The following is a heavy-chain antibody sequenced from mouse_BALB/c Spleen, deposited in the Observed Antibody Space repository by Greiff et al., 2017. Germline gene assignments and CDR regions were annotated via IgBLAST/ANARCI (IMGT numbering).Heavy chain of an antibody. CDR1: GFNIKDYY. CDR3: ASYYYGSSYYFDY. CDR2: IDPANGNT. V-gene: IGHV14-1*02. Sequence: EVQLQQSGAELVRPGALVKLSCKASGFNIKDYYMHWVKQRPEQGLEWIGRIDPANGNTKYDPKFQGKATITADTSSNTAYLQLRSLTSEDTAVYYCASYYYGSSYYFDYWGQGTTLTVSS. J-gene: IGHJ2*01. D-gene: IGHD1-1*01.